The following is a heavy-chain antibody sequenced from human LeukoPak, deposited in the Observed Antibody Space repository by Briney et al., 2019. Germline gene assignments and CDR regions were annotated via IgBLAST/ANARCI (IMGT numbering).Heavy chain of an antibody. Sequence: GGSLRLSCLASGFTFSSYDMNWVRQAPGKRLEWVSYISSSGITIFYADSVKGRFTISRDNAKSSLYLQMNSLRSEDTALYYCARDQYGSGDGYYMDLWGKGTTVTISS. J-gene: IGHJ6*03. CDR3: ARDQYGSGDGYYMDL. D-gene: IGHD3-10*01. CDR2: ISSSGITI. V-gene: IGHV3-48*03. CDR1: GFTFSSYD.